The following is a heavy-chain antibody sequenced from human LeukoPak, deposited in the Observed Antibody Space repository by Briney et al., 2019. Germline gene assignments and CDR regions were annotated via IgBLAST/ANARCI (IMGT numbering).Heavy chain of an antibody. V-gene: IGHV1-24*01. Sequence: ASVKVSCKVSGYTLTELSMHWVRQAPGKGLEWMGGFDPEDGETIYAQKLQGRVTMTTDTSTSTAYMELRSLRSDDTAVYYCARALYSGYSYGYLDHWGQGTLVTVSS. CDR3: ARALYSGYSYGYLDH. CDR2: FDPEDGET. J-gene: IGHJ4*02. D-gene: IGHD5-18*01. CDR1: GYTLTELS.